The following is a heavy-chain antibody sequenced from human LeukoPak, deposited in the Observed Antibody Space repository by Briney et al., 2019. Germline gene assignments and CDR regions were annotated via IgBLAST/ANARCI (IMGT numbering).Heavy chain of an antibody. D-gene: IGHD3-22*01. CDR3: AKDLWWGGYYDSSGYFDAFDI. Sequence: GGSLRLSCAASGFTFSSYGMHWVRQAPGKGLEWVAVISYDGSNKYYADSVKGRFTISRDNSKNTLYLQMNSLRAEDTAVYYCAKDLWWGGYYDSSGYFDAFDIWGQGTKVNGSS. V-gene: IGHV3-30*18. CDR2: ISYDGSNK. CDR1: GFTFSSYG. J-gene: IGHJ3*02.